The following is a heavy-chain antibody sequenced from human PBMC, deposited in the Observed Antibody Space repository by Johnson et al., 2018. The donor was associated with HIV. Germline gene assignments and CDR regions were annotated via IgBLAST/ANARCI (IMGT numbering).Heavy chain of an antibody. V-gene: IGHV3-30-3*01. CDR3: ARSKECSGGSCPEGFDI. CDR2: ISYDGSNK. J-gene: IGHJ3*02. D-gene: IGHD2-15*01. CDR1: GLTFSSYA. Sequence: VESGGGVVRPGRSLRLSCAASGLTFSSYAMHWVRQAPGTWLEWVAVISYDGSNKYYAHSAKGRFTIPRDNSKNTLYLQMNSLRAEDTAVYYCARSKECSGGSCPEGFDIWGQGTMVIVSS.